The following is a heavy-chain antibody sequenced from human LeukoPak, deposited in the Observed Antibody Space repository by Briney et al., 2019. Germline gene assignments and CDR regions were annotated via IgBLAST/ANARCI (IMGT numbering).Heavy chain of an antibody. CDR3: AGAPPLEWLSWFDP. CDR2: IIPILGIA. V-gene: IGHV1-69*02. CDR1: GGTFSSYT. D-gene: IGHD3-3*01. J-gene: IGHJ5*02. Sequence: ASVKVSCKASGGTFSSYTISWVRQAPGQGLEWMGRIIPILGIANYAQKFQGRVTITADKSTSTAYMELSGLRSGDTAVYYCAGAPPLEWLSWFDPWGQGTLVTVSS.